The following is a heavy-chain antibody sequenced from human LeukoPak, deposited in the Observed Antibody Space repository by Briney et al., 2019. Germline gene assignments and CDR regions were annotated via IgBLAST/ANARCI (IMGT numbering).Heavy chain of an antibody. J-gene: IGHJ4*02. Sequence: SETLSLTCTVSGGSISSSSYYWGWIRQPPGKGLEWIGSIYYSGSTNYNPSLKSRVTISVDTSKNQFSLKLSSVTAADTAVYYCARARNFYTLTFDYWGQGTLVTVSS. V-gene: IGHV4-39*07. D-gene: IGHD3-16*01. CDR3: ARARNFYTLTFDY. CDR2: IYYSGST. CDR1: GGSISSSSYY.